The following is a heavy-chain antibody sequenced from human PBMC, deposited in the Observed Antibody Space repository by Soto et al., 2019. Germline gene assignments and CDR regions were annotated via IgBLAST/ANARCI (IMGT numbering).Heavy chain of an antibody. CDR3: ARSRSMGDWSASVTTYAYGIDV. Sequence: QVQLVQSGAEVKKPGASVKVSCQTSGYTFTSYYIHWVRQAPGQGLAWRGIINPGGGYTKYSKKFQARVTMTRDAATNIVYMELSSLTSEDTAVYFCARSRSMGDWSASVTTYAYGIDVWGQGTTVTVSS. CDR1: GYTFTSYY. J-gene: IGHJ6*02. CDR2: INPGGGYT. D-gene: IGHD3-3*01. V-gene: IGHV1-46*01.